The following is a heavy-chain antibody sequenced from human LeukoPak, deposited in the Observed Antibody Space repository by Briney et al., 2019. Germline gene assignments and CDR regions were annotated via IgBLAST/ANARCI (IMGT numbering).Heavy chain of an antibody. CDR2: IYYSGST. J-gene: IGHJ5*02. D-gene: IGHD3-10*01. CDR3: ARAYYYGLNWFDP. V-gene: IGHV4-31*03. Sequence: SQTLSLTCTVSGGSISSGGYYWSWIRQHPGKGLEWIGYIYYSGSTYYNPSLKSRVTISVDTSKNQFSLKLSSVTAADTAVYYCARAYYYGLNWFDPWGQGTLVTVSS. CDR1: GGSISSGGYY.